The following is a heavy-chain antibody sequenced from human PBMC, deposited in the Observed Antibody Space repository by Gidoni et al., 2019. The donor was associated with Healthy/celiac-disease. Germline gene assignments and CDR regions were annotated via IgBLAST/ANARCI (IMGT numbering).Heavy chain of an antibody. D-gene: IGHD2-2*02. CDR2: ISYDGSNK. V-gene: IGHV3-30*18. CDR3: AKEGHCSSTSCYTGITHFVDY. Sequence: QVQLVESGGGVVQPRRSLRLSCAASGFTFISYGVPWGRQGPGKGLEWVAVISYDGSNKYYADSVKGRFTISRDNSKNTLYLQMNSLRAEDTAVYYCAKEGHCSSTSCYTGITHFVDYWGQGTLVTVSS. CDR1: GFTFISYG. J-gene: IGHJ4*02.